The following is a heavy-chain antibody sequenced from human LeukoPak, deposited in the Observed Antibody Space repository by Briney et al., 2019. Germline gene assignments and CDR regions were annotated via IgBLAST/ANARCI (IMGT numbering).Heavy chain of an antibody. V-gene: IGHV1-2*02. D-gene: IGHD2-15*01. CDR2: INPNGGGT. J-gene: IGHJ4*02. CDR1: GYTFSGYY. CDR3: ARDYCSGGSCWPFDY. Sequence: ASVKVSCKASGYTFSGYYIHWVRQAPGQGLGWMGWINPNGGGTNYAQKFQGRVTMTRDTSISTAYMELSRLISDDTAVYYCARDYCSGGSCWPFDYWGQGTLVTVSS.